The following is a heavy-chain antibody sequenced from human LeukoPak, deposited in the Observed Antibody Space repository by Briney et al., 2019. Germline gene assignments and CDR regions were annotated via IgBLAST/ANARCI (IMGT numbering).Heavy chain of an antibody. CDR1: GFTFSSYG. Sequence: PGGSLRLSCAASGFTFSSYGMHWVRQAPGKGLEWVAVISYDGSNKYYADSVKGRFTISRDNSKNTLYLQMNSLRAEDTAVYYCARDDRIRITMVRGVIDYWGQGTLVTVSS. J-gene: IGHJ4*02. V-gene: IGHV3-30*03. CDR2: ISYDGSNK. CDR3: ARDDRIRITMVRGVIDY. D-gene: IGHD3-10*01.